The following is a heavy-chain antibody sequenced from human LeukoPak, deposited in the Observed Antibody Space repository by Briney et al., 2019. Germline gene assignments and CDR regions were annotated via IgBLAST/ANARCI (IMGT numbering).Heavy chain of an antibody. CDR1: GGSFSGYY. D-gene: IGHD3-10*01. Sequence: SETLSLTCAVYGGSFSGYYWSWIRQPPGKGLEWIGEINHSGSTNYNPSLKSRVTISVDTSKNQFSLKLSSVTAADTAVYYCASRLWLGEFKWGQGTLVTVSS. CDR2: INHSGST. V-gene: IGHV4-34*01. J-gene: IGHJ4*02. CDR3: ASRLWLGEFK.